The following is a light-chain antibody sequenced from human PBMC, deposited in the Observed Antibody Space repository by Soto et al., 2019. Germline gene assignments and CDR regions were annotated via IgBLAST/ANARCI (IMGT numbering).Light chain of an antibody. CDR3: QQYGDSLTWT. J-gene: IGKJ1*01. Sequence: EIVLTQSPGTLSLSPGERATLSSRASQTVSASFLAWYQQKPGQTPRLLIYGGSNRATGIPNRFSGSGSGTDFTLSISRLETEDFAVYYCQQYGDSLTWTFGQGTKVEIK. CDR2: GGS. CDR1: QTVSASF. V-gene: IGKV3-20*01.